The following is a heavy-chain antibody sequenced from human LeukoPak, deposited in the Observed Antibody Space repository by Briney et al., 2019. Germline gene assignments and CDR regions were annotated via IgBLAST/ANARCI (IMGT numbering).Heavy chain of an antibody. CDR2: IIPIFGTT. J-gene: IGHJ4*02. CDR3: ESTAYYYDSSGYYGAGFDY. D-gene: IGHD3-22*01. V-gene: IGHV1-69*05. Sequence: ASVKLSCKASGGTFRSYAISWVRQAPGQGLEWMGGIIPIFGTTNYAQKFQGRVTITTDDSTSTAYMELRSLRSEDTAVYYYESTAYYYDSSGYYGAGFDYWGQGTLVTVSS. CDR1: GGTFRSYA.